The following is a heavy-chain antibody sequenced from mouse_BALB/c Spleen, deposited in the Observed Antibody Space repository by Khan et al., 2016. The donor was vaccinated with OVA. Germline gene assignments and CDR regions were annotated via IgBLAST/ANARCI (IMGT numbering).Heavy chain of an antibody. CDR1: GYTFSSYW. CDR2: IFPGSVSI. D-gene: IGHD2-2*01. Sequence: QVQLQQSGGDLMKPGASVKISCKATGYTFSSYWIEWVKQRPGHGLEWIGQIFPGSVSITYNEKFKGKATFTADTSSNTAYMQLSSLTSEDSAVYSCARGGYGGFAFWGQGTLVTVSA. CDR3: ARGGYGGFAF. J-gene: IGHJ3*01. V-gene: IGHV1-9*01.